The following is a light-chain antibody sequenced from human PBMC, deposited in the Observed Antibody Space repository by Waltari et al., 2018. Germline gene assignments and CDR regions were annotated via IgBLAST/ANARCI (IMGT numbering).Light chain of an antibody. J-gene: IGKJ1*01. V-gene: IGKV3-20*01. Sequence: EIVLTQSPGTLSLSPGERAPLSCKASQSFGRYLAWYQQKPGQAPRLLIYDASTRATGIPDRFIGSWSGTDYSLSISGLEPEDFAVYYCQHYVSLPVTFGQGTKVEIK. CDR1: QSFGRY. CDR3: QHYVSLPVT. CDR2: DAS.